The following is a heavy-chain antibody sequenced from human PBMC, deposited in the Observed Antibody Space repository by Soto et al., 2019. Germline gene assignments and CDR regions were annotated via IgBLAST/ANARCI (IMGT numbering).Heavy chain of an antibody. CDR3: ARGRGAAADYFDF. Sequence: QVQLVESGGCLVKPGGSLRLSCAVSGFTFSDYYMTWIRQAPGKGLEWVSYISSSTSHTNYADSVKGRFTISRDNAKNSLFLQMNSLRAEDTAVYYCARGRGAAADYFDFWGQGTLVTVSS. J-gene: IGHJ4*02. CDR1: GFTFSDYY. CDR2: ISSSTSHT. V-gene: IGHV3-11*05. D-gene: IGHD6-13*01.